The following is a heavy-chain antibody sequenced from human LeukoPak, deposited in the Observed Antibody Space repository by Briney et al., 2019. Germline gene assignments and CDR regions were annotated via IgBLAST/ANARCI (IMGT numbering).Heavy chain of an antibody. V-gene: IGHV3-30*18. Sequence: GRSLRLSCAASGFTFSSYGMHWVRQAPGKGLEWVAVISYDGSNKYYADSVKGRFTISRDNSKNTLYLLMNSLRAEDTAVYYCAKGGLRYSDYWGQGTLVTVSS. J-gene: IGHJ4*02. CDR2: ISYDGSNK. CDR1: GFTFSSYG. D-gene: IGHD1-1*01. CDR3: AKGGLRYSDY.